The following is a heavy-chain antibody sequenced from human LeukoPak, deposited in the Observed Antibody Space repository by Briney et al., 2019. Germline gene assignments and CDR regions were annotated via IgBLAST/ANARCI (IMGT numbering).Heavy chain of an antibody. CDR3: VRVTYYYESTAYYYGQ. J-gene: IGHJ4*02. V-gene: IGHV4-59*01. CDR1: GGSIRSNY. D-gene: IGHD3-22*01. Sequence: SETLSLTCTVSGGSIRSNYWSWIRQPPGKGLEWIGCISDSGNTNYIPSLKSRVSISVDSSKNQLSLRLSSVTAADTAVYYCVRVTYYYESTAYYYGQWDQGTLVTVSS. CDR2: ISDSGNT.